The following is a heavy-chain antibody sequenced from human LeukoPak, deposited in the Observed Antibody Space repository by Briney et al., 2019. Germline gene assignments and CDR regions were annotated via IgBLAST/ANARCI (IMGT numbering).Heavy chain of an antibody. V-gene: IGHV5-51*01. Sequence: GESLKISCKGSGYSFTNYWIGWVRQMPGKGLEWTGIIYPGDSDIRYSPSFQGQVTLSADKSISTAYLQWSSLKASDTAMYYCALNPRGYCSGGRCYIGYWGQGTLVTVSS. CDR2: IYPGDSDI. CDR3: ALNPRGYCSGGRCYIGY. CDR1: GYSFTNYW. D-gene: IGHD2-15*01. J-gene: IGHJ4*02.